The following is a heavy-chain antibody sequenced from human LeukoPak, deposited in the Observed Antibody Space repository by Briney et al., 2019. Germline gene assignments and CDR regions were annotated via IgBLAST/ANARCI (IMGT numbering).Heavy chain of an antibody. J-gene: IGHJ4*02. Sequence: GGSLRLSCVTSGFIFRNYDMNWVRQAPGKGLEWVASLSQSGSDKYYAESVEGRFTISRDNSKNTLYLQMNSLRGGDTAVYYCARDGANSWFGELLSQVFDYWGQGALVSVSS. D-gene: IGHD3-10*01. CDR1: GFIFRNYD. CDR2: LSQSGSDK. CDR3: ARDGANSWFGELLSQVFDY. V-gene: IGHV3-30*04.